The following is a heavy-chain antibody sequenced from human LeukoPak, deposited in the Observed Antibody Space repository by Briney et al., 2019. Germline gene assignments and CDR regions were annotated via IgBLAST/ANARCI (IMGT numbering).Heavy chain of an antibody. D-gene: IGHD3-10*01. CDR1: GASMSSNY. V-gene: IGHV4-59*08. CDR3: ARLYSGSGTFLVPFDY. J-gene: IGHJ4*02. Sequence: SEALSLTCNVSGASMSSNYWSWIRQPPGKGLEWIGYIDDSENTNYSHSLESRVTMSVDESKNQFSLKLSSVTAADTAVYYCARLYSGSGTFLVPFDYWGQGTLVTVSS. CDR2: IDDSENT.